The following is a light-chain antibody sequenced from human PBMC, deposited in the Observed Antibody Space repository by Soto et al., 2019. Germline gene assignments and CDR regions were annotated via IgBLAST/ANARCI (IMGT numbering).Light chain of an antibody. J-gene: IGKJ2*01. Sequence: VMTQSPATLSVSPGERATLSCRASQSVSSNLAWYQQKPGQAPRLLIYGASTRATGIPARFSGSGSGTEFTLTISSLQSEDFAVYYCQQYNNWPPHTFGQGTKVDIK. CDR2: GAS. V-gene: IGKV3-15*01. CDR1: QSVSSN. CDR3: QQYNNWPPHT.